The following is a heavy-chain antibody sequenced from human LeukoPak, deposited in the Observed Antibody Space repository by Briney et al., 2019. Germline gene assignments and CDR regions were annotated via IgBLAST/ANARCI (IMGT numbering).Heavy chain of an antibody. CDR3: AKAVHVLRYFDWLTPLSVPFDY. D-gene: IGHD3-9*01. CDR1: GFTFSSYA. CDR2: ISGSGGST. J-gene: IGHJ4*02. Sequence: GGSLRLSCAVSGFTFSSYAMSWVRQAPGKGLEWVSAISGSGGSTYYADSVKGRFTISRDNSKNTLYLQMNSLSAEDTAVYYCAKAVHVLRYFDWLTPLSVPFDYWGQGTLVTVSS. V-gene: IGHV3-23*01.